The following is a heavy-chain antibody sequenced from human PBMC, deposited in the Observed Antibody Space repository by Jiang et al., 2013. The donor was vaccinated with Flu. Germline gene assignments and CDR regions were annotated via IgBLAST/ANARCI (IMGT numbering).Heavy chain of an antibody. Sequence: GAEVKKPGASVKVSCKASGYTFTSYYMHWVRQAPGQGLEWMGIINPSGGSTSYAQKFQGRVTMTRDTSTSTVYMELSSLRSEDTAVYYCAREIAAAAESFYGMDVWGQGTTVTVSS. CDR3: AREIAAAAESFYGMDV. CDR2: INPSGGST. CDR1: GYTFTSYY. V-gene: IGHV1-46*01. D-gene: IGHD6-13*01. J-gene: IGHJ6*02.